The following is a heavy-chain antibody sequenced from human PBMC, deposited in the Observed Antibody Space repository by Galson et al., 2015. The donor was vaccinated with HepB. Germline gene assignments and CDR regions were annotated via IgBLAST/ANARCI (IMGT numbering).Heavy chain of an antibody. V-gene: IGHV3-30*18. CDR2: ISYDGSNK. Sequence: SLRLSCAASGFTFSSYGMHWVRQAPGKGLEWVAVISYDGSNKYYADSVKGRFTISRDNSKNTLYLQMNSLRAEDTAVYYCAKDIARDAFDIWGQGTMVTVSS. CDR3: AKDIARDAFDI. J-gene: IGHJ3*02. CDR1: GFTFSSYG.